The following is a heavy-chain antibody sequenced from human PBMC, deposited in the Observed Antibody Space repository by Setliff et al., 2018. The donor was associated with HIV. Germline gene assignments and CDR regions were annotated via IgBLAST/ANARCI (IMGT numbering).Heavy chain of an antibody. Sequence: SEPLSLTCAVYNASFSDYYRGWTRQAPGKGLGWIGEINQSGSTNYNSSLRSRVAMSINLSKNQFSRKLTSVTAADTAVYYCAVRVYGPIEYWGQGNQVTVSS. J-gene: IGHJ4*02. CDR1: NASFSDYY. CDR3: AVRVYGPIEY. D-gene: IGHD4-17*01. V-gene: IGHV4-34*01. CDR2: INQSGST.